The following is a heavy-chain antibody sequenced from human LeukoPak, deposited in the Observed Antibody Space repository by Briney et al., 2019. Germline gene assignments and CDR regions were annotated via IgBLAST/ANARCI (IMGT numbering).Heavy chain of an antibody. CDR2: IYYSGST. D-gene: IGHD5-18*01. V-gene: IGHV4-59*12. CDR3: ARVGGAAMAFDY. J-gene: IGHJ4*02. Sequence: PSETLSLTCTVSGGSISYYYWSWIRQPPGKGLEWIGYIYYSGSTNYSPSHRSRVTISVDTSKNQFSLKLSSVTAADTAVYYCARVGGAAMAFDYWGQGTLVTVSS. CDR1: GGSISYYY.